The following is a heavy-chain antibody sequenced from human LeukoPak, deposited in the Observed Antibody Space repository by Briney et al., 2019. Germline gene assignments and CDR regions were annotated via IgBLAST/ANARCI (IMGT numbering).Heavy chain of an antibody. CDR3: ARGHGYYDYVWGSYRGYNWFDP. CDR1: GGSFSGYY. Sequence: SETLSLTCAVYGGSFSGYYWSWIRQPPGKGLEWIGEINHSGSTNYNPSLKSRVTISVDTSKNQFSLKLSSVTAADTAVYYCARGHGYYDYVWGSYRGYNWFDPWGQGTLVTVSS. CDR2: INHSGST. D-gene: IGHD3-16*02. J-gene: IGHJ5*02. V-gene: IGHV4-34*01.